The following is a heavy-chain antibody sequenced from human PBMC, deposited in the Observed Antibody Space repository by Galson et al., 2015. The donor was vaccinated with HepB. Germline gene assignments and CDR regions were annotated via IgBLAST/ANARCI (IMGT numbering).Heavy chain of an antibody. CDR3: ATADHRRSDF. CDR1: GDSIRSSGW. CDR2: IHQGGTT. J-gene: IGHJ4*02. V-gene: IGHV4-4*02. Sequence: SETLSLTCTVSGDSIRSSGWWSWVRQPPGKGLEWIGEIHQGGTTHYNSSLKSRVTISIDKSKNQFSLNLNSVTAADTAVYYCATADHRRSDFWGQGTLVTVSS.